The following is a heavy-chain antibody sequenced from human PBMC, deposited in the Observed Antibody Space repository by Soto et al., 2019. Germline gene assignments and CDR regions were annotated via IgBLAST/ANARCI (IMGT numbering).Heavy chain of an antibody. CDR2: IYYSGST. D-gene: IGHD1-26*01. CDR1: GGSISSDY. CDR3: ASGPWDQGV. V-gene: IGHV4-59*01. J-gene: IGHJ4*02. Sequence: SETLSVTCTVSGGSISSDYWSWIRQPPGKGLEWIGYIYYSGSTNYNPSLKSRVTISVDTSKNQFSLKLSSVTAADTAVYYCASGPWDQGVWGQGSLVTVSS.